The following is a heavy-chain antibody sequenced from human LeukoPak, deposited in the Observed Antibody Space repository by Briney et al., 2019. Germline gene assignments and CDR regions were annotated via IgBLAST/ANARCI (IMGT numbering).Heavy chain of an antibody. J-gene: IGHJ4*02. Sequence: GASVKVSCKASGYTFSIYGISWVRQAPGQGLEWMGWISAYNGNTNYAQKFQGRVTMMTDTSTSTAYMELRSLWSDDTAVYYCARDQEQWPYYFDYWGQGTLVTVSS. V-gene: IGHV1-18*01. D-gene: IGHD6-19*01. CDR3: ARDQEQWPYYFDY. CDR2: ISAYNGNT. CDR1: GYTFSIYG.